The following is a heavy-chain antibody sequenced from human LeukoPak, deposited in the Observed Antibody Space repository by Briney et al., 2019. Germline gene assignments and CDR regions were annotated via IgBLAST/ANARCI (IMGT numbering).Heavy chain of an antibody. V-gene: IGHV3-48*03. CDR3: AREVEYYFDY. J-gene: IGHJ4*02. CDR1: GFTFSSYE. Sequence: GGSLRLSCAASGFTFSSYEMNWVRQAPGKGLEWVSYISSSGSTRDYADSVKGRFTISKDNAKNSLYLQMNSLRAEDTAVYYCAREVEYYFDYWGQGTLVTVSS. CDR2: ISSSGSTR.